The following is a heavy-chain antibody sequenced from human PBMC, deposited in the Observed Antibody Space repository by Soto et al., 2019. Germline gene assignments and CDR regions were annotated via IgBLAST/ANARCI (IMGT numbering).Heavy chain of an antibody. Sequence: SETLSLTCTVSGGSISSGGYYWSWIRQHLGKGLEWIGYIYYSGSTYYNPSLKSRVTISVDTSKNQFSLKLSSVTAADTAVYYCASSNAGIAAAGTIQHWGQGTLVTVSS. V-gene: IGHV4-31*03. D-gene: IGHD6-13*01. CDR1: GGSISSGGYY. J-gene: IGHJ1*01. CDR2: IYYSGST. CDR3: ASSNAGIAAAGTIQH.